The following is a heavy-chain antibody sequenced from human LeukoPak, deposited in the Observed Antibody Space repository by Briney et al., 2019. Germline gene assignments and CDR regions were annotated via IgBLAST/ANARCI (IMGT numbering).Heavy chain of an antibody. CDR2: IYYSGST. CDR1: GGSISSYY. V-gene: IGHV4-59*01. Sequence: SETLSLTCTVSGGSISSYYWSWIRQPPGKGLEWIGYIYYSGSTNYNPSLKSRVTISVDTSKNQFSLKLSSVTAADTAVYYCARANIYDFWSGYYYFDYWGRGTLVTVSS. CDR3: ARANIYDFWSGYYYFDY. D-gene: IGHD3-3*01. J-gene: IGHJ4*02.